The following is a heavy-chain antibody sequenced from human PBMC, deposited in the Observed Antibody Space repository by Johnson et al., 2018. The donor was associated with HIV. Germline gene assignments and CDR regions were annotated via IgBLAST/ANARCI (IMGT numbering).Heavy chain of an antibody. CDR1: GFNFSHYG. Sequence: QAQLVESGGGVVQPGESLRLSCAASGFNFSHYGMHWVRQAPGKGLEWVAFIRNDGSNKFYADSVRGRFTISRDNSRKTLYLQMNSLKSEDTAVYYCTTDRVGSGSHDAFDIWGQGTIVTVSS. CDR3: TTDRVGSGSHDAFDI. V-gene: IGHV3-30*02. D-gene: IGHD1-26*01. CDR2: IRNDGSNK. J-gene: IGHJ3*02.